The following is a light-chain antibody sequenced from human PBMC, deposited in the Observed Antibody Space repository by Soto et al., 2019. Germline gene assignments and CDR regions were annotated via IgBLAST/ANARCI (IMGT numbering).Light chain of an antibody. CDR3: QQYGSSPIT. CDR2: GAS. Sequence: EIVLTQSPGTLSLSPGERATLSCRASQSVSTHYLAWCQQKPGQAPRLLISGASSRATGIPDRFSASGSGTDFTFTFIRLEPEDFAVYYCQQYGSSPITFGQGTRLEIK. V-gene: IGKV3-20*01. J-gene: IGKJ5*01. CDR1: QSVSTHY.